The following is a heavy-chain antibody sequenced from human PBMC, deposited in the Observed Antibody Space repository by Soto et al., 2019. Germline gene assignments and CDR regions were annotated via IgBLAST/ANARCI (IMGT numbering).Heavy chain of an antibody. D-gene: IGHD2-15*01. CDR1: GYTFTGYY. CDR3: AREVVAATLTYYYYYGMDV. CDR2: INPNSGGT. V-gene: IGHV1-2*04. Sequence: QVQLVQSGAEVKKPGASVKVSCKASGYTFTGYYMHWVRQAPGQGLEWMGWINPNSGGTNYAQKFQGWVTMTRDTSSSTAYMELSRLRSDDTAVYYCAREVVAATLTYYYYYGMDVWGQGTTVTVSS. J-gene: IGHJ6*02.